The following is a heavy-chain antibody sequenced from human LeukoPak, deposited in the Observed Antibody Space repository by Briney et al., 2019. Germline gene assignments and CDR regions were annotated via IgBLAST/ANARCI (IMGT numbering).Heavy chain of an antibody. Sequence: GGSLRLSCAASGFTFDDYGMSWVRQAPGKGLEWVSGINWNGGSTVYADSVKGRFTISRDNAKNSLYLQMNSLRAEDTALYYCARVYDSSGWKTEGDAFDIWGQGTMVTVSS. CDR2: INWNGGST. D-gene: IGHD6-19*01. CDR3: ARVYDSSGWKTEGDAFDI. V-gene: IGHV3-20*04. J-gene: IGHJ3*02. CDR1: GFTFDDYG.